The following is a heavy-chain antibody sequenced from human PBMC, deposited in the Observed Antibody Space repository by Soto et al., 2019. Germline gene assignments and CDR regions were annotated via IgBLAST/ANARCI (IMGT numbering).Heavy chain of an antibody. J-gene: IGHJ4*02. Sequence: EVQLVESGGGLVQPGGSLRLSCAASGFSFSSYDMHWVRQTTGKGLEWVSAIGSAGDTYYAGSVKGQFTISRENAKNSLYLQMNGLRVGDTALYYCARGSSSSSSYCFDSWGQGTLVTVSS. CDR3: ARGSSSSSSYCFDS. D-gene: IGHD6-13*01. CDR1: GFSFSSYD. V-gene: IGHV3-13*01. CDR2: IGSAGDT.